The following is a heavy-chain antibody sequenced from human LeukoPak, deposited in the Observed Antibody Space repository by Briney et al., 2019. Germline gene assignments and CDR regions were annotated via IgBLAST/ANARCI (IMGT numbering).Heavy chain of an antibody. CDR1: GYTFTSYG. Sequence: GASVKVSCKAPGYTFTSYGISWVRQAPGQGLEWMGWISAYNGNTNYAQKLQGRVTMTTDTSTSTAYMELRSLRSDDTAVYYCARSGAYYDILTGYYWVWGQGTLVTVSS. CDR3: ARSGAYYDILTGYYWV. J-gene: IGHJ4*02. CDR2: ISAYNGNT. V-gene: IGHV1-18*01. D-gene: IGHD3-9*01.